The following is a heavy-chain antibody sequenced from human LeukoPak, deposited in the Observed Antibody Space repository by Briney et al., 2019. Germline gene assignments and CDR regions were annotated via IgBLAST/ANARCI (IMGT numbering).Heavy chain of an antibody. D-gene: IGHD3-22*01. J-gene: IGHJ4*02. CDR1: GLTFSSYA. CDR3: AIMHPYYDGNGYWVQ. Sequence: SGGSLRLSCAASGLTFSSYAMSWVRQAPGKGLEWVSGISVSGGSTAYADSVKGRFTISRDNPRNTLHMQMNSLRAEDTALYYCAIMHPYYDGNGYWVQWGQGTLVTVSS. V-gene: IGHV3-23*01. CDR2: ISVSGGST.